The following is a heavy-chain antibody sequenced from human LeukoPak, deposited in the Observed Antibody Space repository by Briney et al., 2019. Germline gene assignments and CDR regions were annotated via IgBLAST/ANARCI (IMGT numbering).Heavy chain of an antibody. V-gene: IGHV3-33*01. CDR2: IWYDGNNK. Sequence: PGGSLRLSCAASGFTFSSNDMHSVRQAPGKGLEWVAVIWYDGNNKYYADSVKGRFTISRDNSKNTLFLQMNSLRAEDTAVYYCATDAGHWFDPWGQGTLVTVSS. J-gene: IGHJ5*02. CDR3: ATDAGHWFDP. CDR1: GFTFSSND.